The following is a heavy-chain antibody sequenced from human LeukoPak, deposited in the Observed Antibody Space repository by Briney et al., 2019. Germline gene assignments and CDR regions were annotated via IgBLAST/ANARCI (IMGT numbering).Heavy chain of an antibody. CDR1: GYSFTSHW. Sequence: GESLKISCKGSGYSFTSHWIGWVRQMPGKGLEWMGIMYPGDSDTRYSPSFQGQVTISADKSISTAYLQWSSLKASDTAMYYCARGRHYYDSSGPHYDYWGQGTLVTVSS. CDR3: ARGRHYYDSSGPHYDY. D-gene: IGHD3-22*01. V-gene: IGHV5-51*01. CDR2: MYPGDSDT. J-gene: IGHJ4*02.